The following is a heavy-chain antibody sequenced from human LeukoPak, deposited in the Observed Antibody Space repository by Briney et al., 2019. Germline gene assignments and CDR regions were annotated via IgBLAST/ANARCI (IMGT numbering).Heavy chain of an antibody. CDR1: GFTFSSYW. V-gene: IGHV3-74*01. CDR3: ARGTGYRVFDY. Sequence: GGALRLSCAASGFTFSSYWMHWVRQAPGKGLVWVSRINSDGRSTSYADSVKGRFTISRDNAKNTLYLQMNSLRADDTAVYYCARGTGYRVFDYWGQGTLVTVSS. D-gene: IGHD3-9*01. CDR2: INSDGRST. J-gene: IGHJ4*02.